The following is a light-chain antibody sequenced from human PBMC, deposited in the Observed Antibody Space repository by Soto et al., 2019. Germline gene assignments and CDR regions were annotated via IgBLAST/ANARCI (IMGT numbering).Light chain of an antibody. Sequence: EIVLTQTPGTVSLSPGERATLSCRASQSVRSTYFAWYQVKPGQAPRRLIYGASSRATGIPDRFSGRGFGTDFTLTISRLEPEDFAVYYCQHSGDFRWTFGQGTKVDNK. CDR3: QHSGDFRWT. V-gene: IGKV3-20*01. J-gene: IGKJ1*01. CDR1: QSVRSTY. CDR2: GAS.